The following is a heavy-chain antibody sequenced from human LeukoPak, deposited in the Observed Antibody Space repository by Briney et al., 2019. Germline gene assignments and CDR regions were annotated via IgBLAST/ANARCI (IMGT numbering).Heavy chain of an antibody. CDR2: ISAYNGNT. D-gene: IGHD3-22*01. Sequence: ASVKVSCKASGYTFTSYGISWVRQAPGQGLEWMGWISAYNGNTNYAQKLQGRVTITRNTSISTAYMELSSLRSEDTAVYYCARGRATYYYDSSGYYWFDPWGQGTLVTVSS. V-gene: IGHV1-18*01. CDR1: GYTFTSYG. CDR3: ARGRATYYYDSSGYYWFDP. J-gene: IGHJ5*02.